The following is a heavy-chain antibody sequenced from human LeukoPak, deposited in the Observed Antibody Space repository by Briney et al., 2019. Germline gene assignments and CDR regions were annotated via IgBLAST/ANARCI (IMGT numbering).Heavy chain of an antibody. V-gene: IGHV4-59*08. CDR2: IYYSGSA. CDR3: ARHIGRVLPFDY. D-gene: IGHD3-10*01. J-gene: IGHJ4*02. Sequence: PSETLSLTRTVSGDSISRYYWSWIRQPPGKGPEWMGHIYYSGSANYNPSLKSRVTISIDTSKNQFSLKLSSVTAADTAMYYCARHIGRVLPFDYWGQGTLVTVSS. CDR1: GDSISRYY.